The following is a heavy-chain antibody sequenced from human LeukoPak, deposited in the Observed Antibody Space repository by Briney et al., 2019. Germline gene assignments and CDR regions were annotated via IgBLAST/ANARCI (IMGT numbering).Heavy chain of an antibody. CDR2: IYSGGST. V-gene: IGHV3-66*01. J-gene: IGHJ4*02. D-gene: IGHD6-19*01. CDR3: ASYSSGWSPPLY. Sequence: GGSLRLSCAASGFTVSSNYMSWVRQAPGKGLEWVSVIYSGGSTYYADSVKGRFTISRDNSKNTLYLQMNSLRAEDTAVHYCASYSSGWSPPLYWGQGTLVTVSS. CDR1: GFTVSSNY.